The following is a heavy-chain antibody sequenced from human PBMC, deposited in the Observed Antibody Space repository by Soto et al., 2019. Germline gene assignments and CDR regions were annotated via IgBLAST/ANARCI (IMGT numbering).Heavy chain of an antibody. CDR2: INPNSGGT. CDR1: GYTFTGYY. J-gene: IGHJ5*02. V-gene: IGHV1-2*02. CDR3: AKDTIGVPSWFDP. D-gene: IGHD2-15*01. Sequence: ASVKVSCKASGYTFTGYYMHWVRQAPGQGLEWMGWINPNSGGTNYAQKFQGRVTMTRDTSISTAYMELSRPRSDDTAVYYCAKDTIGVPSWFDPWGQGTLVTVSS.